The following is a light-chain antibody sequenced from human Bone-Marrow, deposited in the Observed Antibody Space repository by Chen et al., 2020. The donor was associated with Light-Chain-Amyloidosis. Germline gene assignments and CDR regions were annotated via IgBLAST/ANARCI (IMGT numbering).Light chain of an antibody. CDR2: AAS. CDR1: QSIGNY. J-gene: IGKJ3*01. Sequence: DIQMTQSPSSLSASVGDRVTITCRASQSIGNYLHWYQQKPGKAPRLLIYAASSLQSGVPSRFSDSGFGRDFSRTISSLQPEDWATYYWRQSVVSRIRFTFGPGAAVDT. CDR3: RQSVVSRIRFT. V-gene: IGKV1-39*01.